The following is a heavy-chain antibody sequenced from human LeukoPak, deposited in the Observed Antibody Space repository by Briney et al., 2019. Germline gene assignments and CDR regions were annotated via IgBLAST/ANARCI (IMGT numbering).Heavy chain of an antibody. J-gene: IGHJ4*02. D-gene: IGHD2-2*01. CDR1: GGSFSGYY. V-gene: IGHV4-34*01. Sequence: PSETLSLTCAVYGGSFSGYYWSWIRQPPGKGLEWIGEINHSGSTNYNPSLKSRVTISVDTSKNQFSLKLSSVTAADTAVYYCARGVGYCSSTSCKRDCWGQGTLVTVSS. CDR3: ARGVGYCSSTSCKRDC. CDR2: INHSGST.